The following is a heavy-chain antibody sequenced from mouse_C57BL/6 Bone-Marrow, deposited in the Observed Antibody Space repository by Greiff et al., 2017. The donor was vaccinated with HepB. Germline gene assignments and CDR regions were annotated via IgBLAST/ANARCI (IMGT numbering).Heavy chain of an antibody. D-gene: IGHD3-2*02. CDR1: GYAFSSSW. CDR2: IYPGDGDT. CDR3: ARTAQATLADY. J-gene: IGHJ4*01. Sequence: VKLMESGPELVKPGASVKISCKASGYAFSSSWMNWVKQRPGKGLEWIGRIYPGDGDTNYNGKFKGKATLTADKSSSTAYMQLSSLTSEDSAVYFCARTAQATLADYWGQGTSVTVSS. V-gene: IGHV1-82*01.